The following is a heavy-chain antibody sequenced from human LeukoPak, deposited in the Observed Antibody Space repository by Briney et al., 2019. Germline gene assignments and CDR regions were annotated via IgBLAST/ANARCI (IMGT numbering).Heavy chain of an antibody. V-gene: IGHV3-48*04. CDR2: ISSSSSTI. J-gene: IGHJ4*02. D-gene: IGHD2-15*01. CDR1: GFTFSSYS. Sequence: PGGSLRLSCAASGFTFSSYSMNWVRQAPGKGLEWVSYISSSSSTIYYADSVKGRFTISRDNAKNSLYLQMNSLRAEDTAVYYCARDRYCSGGSCYSGSWGQGTLVTVSS. CDR3: ARDRYCSGGSCYSGS.